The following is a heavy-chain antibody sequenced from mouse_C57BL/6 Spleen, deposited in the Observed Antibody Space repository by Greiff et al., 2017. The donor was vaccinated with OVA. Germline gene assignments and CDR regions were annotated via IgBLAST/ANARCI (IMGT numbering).Heavy chain of an antibody. J-gene: IGHJ4*01. CDR2: INPGSGGT. Sequence: QVQLKESGAELVRPGTSVTVSCKASGYAFTNYLIEWVKQRPGQGLEWIGVINPGSGGTNYNEKFKGKATLTADNSSSTASMQISSLTSEASAVYFCARGGRPYDAMDYWCQGTSVTVSS. V-gene: IGHV1-54*01. CDR3: ARGGRPYDAMDY. CDR1: GYAFTNYL.